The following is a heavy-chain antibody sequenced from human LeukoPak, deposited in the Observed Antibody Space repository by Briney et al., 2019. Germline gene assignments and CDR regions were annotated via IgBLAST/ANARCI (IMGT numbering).Heavy chain of an antibody. CDR1: GFTFSSYG. CDR2: ISGSGDTT. CDR3: AKDDAWLQYDY. J-gene: IGHJ4*02. D-gene: IGHD5-24*01. V-gene: IGHV3-23*01. Sequence: GGSLRLSCAASGFTFSSYGMSWVRQAPGKGLEWVSDISGSGDTTYYADSVKGRFTISRDNSKNTLYLQMNSLRVEDTAVFYCAKDDAWLQYDYWGQGTLVTVSS.